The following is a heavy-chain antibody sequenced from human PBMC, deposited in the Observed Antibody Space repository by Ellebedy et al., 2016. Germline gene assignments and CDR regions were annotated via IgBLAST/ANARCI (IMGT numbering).Heavy chain of an antibody. CDR3: ARFGDGVKGGGDNWFDP. Sequence: GSLRLXXAVYGGSFSGYYWSWIRQPPGKGLEWIGEINHSGSTNYNPSLKSRVTISVDTSKNQFSLKLSSVTAADTAVYYCARFGDGVKGGGDNWFDPWGQGTLVTVSS. CDR1: GGSFSGYY. CDR2: INHSGST. J-gene: IGHJ5*02. D-gene: IGHD3-10*01. V-gene: IGHV4-34*01.